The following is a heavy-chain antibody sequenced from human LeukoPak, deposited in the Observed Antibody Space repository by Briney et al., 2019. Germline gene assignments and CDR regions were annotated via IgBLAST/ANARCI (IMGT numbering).Heavy chain of an antibody. D-gene: IGHD1-26*01. J-gene: IGHJ4*02. CDR3: ASPPVGSYFYFDY. Sequence: PGGSLRLSCAASGFSFSTYWLHWVRQAPGKGLEWVSYISSSGTTIYYADSVKGRFTISRDNAKNSLYLQMNSLRAEDTALYYCASPPVGSYFYFDYWGQGTLVTVSS. CDR2: ISSSGTTI. CDR1: GFSFSTYW. V-gene: IGHV3-48*03.